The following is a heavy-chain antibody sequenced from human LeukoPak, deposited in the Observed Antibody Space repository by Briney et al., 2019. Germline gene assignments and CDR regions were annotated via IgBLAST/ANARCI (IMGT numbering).Heavy chain of an antibody. Sequence: GGSLRLSCAASGFTFSSYGMHWVRQAPGKGLEWVAFIRYDGSNKYYADSVKGRFTISRDNSKNTLYLQMNSLRAEDTAVYYCAKDTPFNFPPPPQQTPLLDMDVWGKGTTVTVSS. CDR1: GFTFSSYG. CDR2: IRYDGSNK. V-gene: IGHV3-30*02. CDR3: AKDTPFNFPPPPQQTPLLDMDV. J-gene: IGHJ6*04. D-gene: IGHD2/OR15-2a*01.